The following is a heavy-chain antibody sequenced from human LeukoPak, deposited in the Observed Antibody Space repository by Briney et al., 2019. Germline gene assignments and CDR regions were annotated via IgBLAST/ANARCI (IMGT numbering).Heavy chain of an antibody. Sequence: PSETLSLTCTVSGGSISSYYWSWIRQPPGKGLEWIGYIYYSGSTNYNPSLKSRVTISVDTSKNQFSLKLSSVTAADTAVYYCARENGYSSGWADYWGQGTWSPSPQ. J-gene: IGHJ4*02. CDR2: IYYSGST. V-gene: IGHV4-59*01. CDR1: GGSISSYY. D-gene: IGHD6-19*01. CDR3: ARENGYSSGWADY.